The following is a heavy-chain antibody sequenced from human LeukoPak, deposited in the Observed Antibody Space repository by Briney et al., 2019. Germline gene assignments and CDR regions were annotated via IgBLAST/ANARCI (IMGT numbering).Heavy chain of an antibody. Sequence: SETLSLTCTVSGDSISGDYWSWVRQPPGKGLEWIGYIYYSGSTNYNPSLKSRVTISVDTSKNQFSLKLSSVTAADTAVYYCARAPGYSSSWSSPADYYYGMDVWGQGTTVTVSS. CDR1: GDSISGDY. CDR3: ARAPGYSSSWSSPADYYYGMDV. V-gene: IGHV4-59*01. J-gene: IGHJ6*02. CDR2: IYYSGST. D-gene: IGHD6-13*01.